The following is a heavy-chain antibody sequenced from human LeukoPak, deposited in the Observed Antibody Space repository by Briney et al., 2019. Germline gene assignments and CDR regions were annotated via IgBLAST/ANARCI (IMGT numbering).Heavy chain of an antibody. D-gene: IGHD6-19*01. CDR3: AKIAVADSYYFDY. CDR2: INTDGSNT. Sequence: PGGSLRLSCAASGFTFSTYWMHWVRQAPGKGLVWVSRINTDGSNTNYADSVKGRFTISRDNSKNTLYLQMNSLRAEDTAVYYCAKIAVADSYYFDYWGQGTLVTVSS. V-gene: IGHV3-74*01. J-gene: IGHJ4*02. CDR1: GFTFSTYW.